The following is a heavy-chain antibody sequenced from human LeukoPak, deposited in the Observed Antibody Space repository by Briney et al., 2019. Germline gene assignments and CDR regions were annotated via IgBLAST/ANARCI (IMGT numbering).Heavy chain of an antibody. D-gene: IGHD4-23*01. Sequence: TGGSLRLSCAASGSTFSSFSTYDFNWVRQAPGKGLEWVSYISSSGATIYYADSVKGRFTISRDNAKNTLYLQMNSLRAEDTAVYYCARADDGANSWVNYWGQGTLVTVSS. V-gene: IGHV3-48*03. CDR3: ARADDGANSWVNY. CDR2: ISSSGATI. J-gene: IGHJ4*02. CDR1: GSTFSS.